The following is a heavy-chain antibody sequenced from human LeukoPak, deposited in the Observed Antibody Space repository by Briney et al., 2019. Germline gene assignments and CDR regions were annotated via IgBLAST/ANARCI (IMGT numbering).Heavy chain of an antibody. V-gene: IGHV4-34*01. J-gene: IGHJ4*02. D-gene: IGHD1-26*01. Sequence: PSETLSLTCAVYGVSFSGYYWSWIRQPPGKGLEWIGEINHSGSTNYNPSLKSRVTISVDTSKNQFSLKLSSVTAADTAVYYCARDSGSYYHYFDYWGQGTLVTVSS. CDR1: GVSFSGYY. CDR3: ARDSGSYYHYFDY. CDR2: INHSGST.